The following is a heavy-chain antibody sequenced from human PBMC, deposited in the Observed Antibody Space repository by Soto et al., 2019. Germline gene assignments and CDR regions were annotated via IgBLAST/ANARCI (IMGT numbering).Heavy chain of an antibody. V-gene: IGHV3-74*01. CDR1: GFTFSSYW. CDR3: ARDSIAAAGDVDY. Sequence: EVQLVESGGGLAQPGGSLRLSCAASGFTFSSYWMHWVRQAPGKGLVWVSRLNTDGSSTSYADSVKGRFTISRDNAKNTLYLQMSRLRADDTAVYYCARDSIAAAGDVDYWGQGTLVTVSS. J-gene: IGHJ4*02. CDR2: LNTDGSST. D-gene: IGHD6-13*01.